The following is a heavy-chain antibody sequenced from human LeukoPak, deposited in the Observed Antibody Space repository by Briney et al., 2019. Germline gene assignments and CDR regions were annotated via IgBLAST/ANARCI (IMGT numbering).Heavy chain of an antibody. J-gene: IGHJ4*02. Sequence: SETLSLTCTVSGGSISSYYWSWIRQPPGKGLEWIGYIYTSGSTNYNPSLKSRVTISVDTSKNQFSLKLTSVTAADTAVYYCARVGALHGAFDSWGQGTLVTVSS. V-gene: IGHV4-4*09. D-gene: IGHD4/OR15-4a*01. CDR2: IYTSGST. CDR3: ARVGALHGAFDS. CDR1: GGSISSYY.